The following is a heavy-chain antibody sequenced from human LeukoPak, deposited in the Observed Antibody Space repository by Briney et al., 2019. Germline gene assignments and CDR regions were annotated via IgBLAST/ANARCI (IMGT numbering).Heavy chain of an antibody. CDR1: GGSFSGYY. V-gene: IGHV4-34*01. J-gene: IGHJ6*02. Sequence: SETLSLTCAVYGGSFSGYYWSWIRQPPGKGLEWIGEINHSGSTNYNPSLKSRVTISVDTSKNQFSLKLSSVTAADTAVYYCARDIKTPNYCYYGMDVWGQGTTVTVSS. CDR2: INHSGST. D-gene: IGHD3-10*01. CDR3: ARDIKTPNYCYYGMDV.